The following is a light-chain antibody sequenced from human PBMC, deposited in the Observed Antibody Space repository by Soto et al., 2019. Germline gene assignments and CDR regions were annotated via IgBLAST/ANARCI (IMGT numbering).Light chain of an antibody. CDR1: QSVSSN. V-gene: IGKV3-15*01. J-gene: IGKJ2*01. CDR3: QQHNNWPYT. CDR2: GAS. Sequence: EIVMTQSPATLSVSPGERATLSCRASQSVSSNFAWYQQKPGQPPRLLIYGASTRATGIPARFSGSGSGTEFTLTTSSLHSDDFAVYYCQQHNNWPYTFGQGTKLEIK.